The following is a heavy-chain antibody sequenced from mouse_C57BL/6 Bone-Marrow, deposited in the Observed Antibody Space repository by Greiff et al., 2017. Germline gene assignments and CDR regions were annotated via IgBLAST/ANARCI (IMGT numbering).Heavy chain of an antibody. D-gene: IGHD2-3*01. CDR3: ARDDDYYFAY. CDR1: GFTFSDFY. J-gene: IGHJ3*01. Sequence: EVKLVESGGGLVQSGRSLRLSCATSGFTFSDFYMEWVRQAPGKGLEWIAASRNKANDYTTEYSASVKGRFIVSRDTSQSILYLQMNALRAEDTAIYYCARDDDYYFAYWGQGTLVTVSA. CDR2: SRNKANDYTT. V-gene: IGHV7-1*01.